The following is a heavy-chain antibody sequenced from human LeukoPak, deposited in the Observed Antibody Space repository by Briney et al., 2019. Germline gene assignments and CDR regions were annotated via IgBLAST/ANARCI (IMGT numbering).Heavy chain of an antibody. CDR1: GYTFTSYA. J-gene: IGHJ4*02. D-gene: IGHD1-26*01. V-gene: IGHV1-3*01. Sequence: APVKVSCKASGYTFTSYAMHWVRQAPGQRLEWMGWINAGNGNTKYSQKFQGRVTITRDTSASTAYMELSSLRSEDTAVYYCARGPIVGATSPFDYWGQGTLVTVSS. CDR3: ARGPIVGATSPFDY. CDR2: INAGNGNT.